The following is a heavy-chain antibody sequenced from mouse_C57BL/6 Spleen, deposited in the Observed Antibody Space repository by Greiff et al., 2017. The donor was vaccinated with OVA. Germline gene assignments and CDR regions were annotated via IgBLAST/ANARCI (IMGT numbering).Heavy chain of an antibody. Sequence: LQESGPEPVKPGASVKISCKASGYSFTDYNMNWVKQSNGKSLEWIGVINPNYGTTSYNQKFKGKATLTVDQSSSTAYMQLNSLTSEDSAVYYCAREKDFYDDYAMDYWGQGTSVTVSS. CDR1: GYSFTDYN. V-gene: IGHV1-39*01. D-gene: IGHD2-3*01. J-gene: IGHJ4*01. CDR2: INPNYGTT. CDR3: AREKDFYDDYAMDY.